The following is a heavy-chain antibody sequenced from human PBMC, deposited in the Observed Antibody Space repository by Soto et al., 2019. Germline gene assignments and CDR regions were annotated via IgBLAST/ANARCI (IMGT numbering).Heavy chain of an antibody. V-gene: IGHV4-31*03. J-gene: IGHJ4*02. D-gene: IGHD2-21*02. CDR2: IYYSGST. CDR1: GGSISSGGYY. Sequence: ASETLSLTCTVSGGSISSGGYYWSWIRQHPGKGLEWIGYIYYSGSTYYNPSLKSRVTISVDTSKNQFSLKLSSVTAADTAVYYCARLGVYGGNLVFAYWGKGTLVTVSS. CDR3: ARLGVYGGNLVFAY.